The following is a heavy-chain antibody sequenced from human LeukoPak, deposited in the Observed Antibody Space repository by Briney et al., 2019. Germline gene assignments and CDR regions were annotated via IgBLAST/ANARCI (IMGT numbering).Heavy chain of an antibody. CDR3: ARGYLWFGELLSWYYYGMDV. D-gene: IGHD3-10*01. Sequence: SETLSLTCAVYGGSFSGYYWRWIRQPPGKGLEWIGEINHSGSTNYNPSLKSRVTISVDTSKNQFSLKLSSVTAADTAVYYCARGYLWFGELLSWYYYGMDVWGQGTTVTVSS. V-gene: IGHV4-34*01. J-gene: IGHJ6*02. CDR1: GGSFSGYY. CDR2: INHSGST.